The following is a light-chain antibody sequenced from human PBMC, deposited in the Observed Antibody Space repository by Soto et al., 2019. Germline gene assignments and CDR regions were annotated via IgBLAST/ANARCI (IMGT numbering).Light chain of an antibody. J-gene: IGLJ1*01. Sequence: QSALTQPRTVSGSPGPAVTISCTETSSDVGTYDSVSWYQQHPGKAPRLMIFDVSERPSGVPDRFSGATPGNTASLTISGLQAEDEADYYCCLYAVTFYVFGTGTKVTVL. CDR1: SSDVGTYDS. V-gene: IGLV2-11*01. CDR2: DVS. CDR3: CLYAVTFYV.